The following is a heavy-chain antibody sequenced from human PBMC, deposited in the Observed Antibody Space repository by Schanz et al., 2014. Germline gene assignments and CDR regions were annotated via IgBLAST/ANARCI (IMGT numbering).Heavy chain of an antibody. D-gene: IGHD2-15*01. V-gene: IGHV3-23*01. Sequence: DVQLLESGGGLVQPGGSLRLSCAASGFTFNSYAMTWVRQAPGKGLEWVSSISHSGGSKYYADSVKGQFTISRDNSDNTLYHQMNSLSADGTAVCYCAKGMRYCSGGTCYDYYYYGLDVWGQGTTVTVSS. J-gene: IGHJ6*02. CDR1: GFTFNSYA. CDR2: ISHSGGSK. CDR3: AKGMRYCSGGTCYDYYYYGLDV.